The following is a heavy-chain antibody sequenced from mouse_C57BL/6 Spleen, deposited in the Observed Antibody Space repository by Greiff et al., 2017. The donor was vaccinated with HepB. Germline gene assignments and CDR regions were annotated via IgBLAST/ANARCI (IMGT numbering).Heavy chain of an antibody. CDR3: ARHFITTVVVPDY. CDR2: ISGGGGNT. J-gene: IGHJ2*01. Sequence: EVNVVESGGGLVKPGGSLKLSCAASGFTFSSYTMSWVRQTPEKRLEWVATISGGGGNTYYPDSVKGRFTISRDNAKNTLYLQMSSLRSEDTALYYCARHFITTVVVPDYWGQGSTLTVSS. D-gene: IGHD1-1*01. V-gene: IGHV5-9*01. CDR1: GFTFSSYT.